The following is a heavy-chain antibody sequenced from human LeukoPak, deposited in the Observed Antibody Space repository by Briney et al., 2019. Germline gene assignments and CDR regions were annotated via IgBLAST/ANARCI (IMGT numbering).Heavy chain of an antibody. CDR1: GYSFTNYW. J-gene: IGHJ3*02. CDR3: ESRLRDCSGGSCYRPYDDDAFDI. Sequence: GESLEISCKGSGYSFTNYWIGWVRPMPGKGLERVGIIYPGDSDTSYSPSFQGQVTISADKSISTAYLQWSSLKASDTAIYHGESRLRDCSGGSCYRPYDDDAFDIWGQGTMVTVSS. CDR2: IYPGDSDT. D-gene: IGHD2-15*01. V-gene: IGHV5-51*01.